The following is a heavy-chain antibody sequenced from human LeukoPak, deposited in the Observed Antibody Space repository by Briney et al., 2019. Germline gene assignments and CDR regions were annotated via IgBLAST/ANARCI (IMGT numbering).Heavy chain of an antibody. J-gene: IGHJ2*01. CDR2: ISGNGGNT. Sequence: PGGSLRLSCAASGFTFSIYAMRGVRQAPGKGLEGGSGISGNGGNTYYADSVRGRFTISRDNSKNTLYLQMNSLRAEDTAVYYCAKDLYAWYFDVWGRGTLVPVSS. D-gene: IGHD3-16*01. CDR3: AKDLYAWYFDV. V-gene: IGHV3-23*01. CDR1: GFTFSIYA.